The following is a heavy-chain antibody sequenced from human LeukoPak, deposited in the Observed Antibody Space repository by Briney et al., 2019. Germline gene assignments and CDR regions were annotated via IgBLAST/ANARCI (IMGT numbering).Heavy chain of an antibody. V-gene: IGHV4-34*01. CDR3: SMGREWELLLAY. CDR1: GGSFSGYY. D-gene: IGHD1-26*01. CDR2: INHSGST. Sequence: SETLSLTCAVYGGSFSGYYWSWIRQPPGEGLEWIGEINHSGSTNYNPSLKSRVTISVDTSKNQFSLKLSSVTAADTAVYYCSMGREWELLLAYWGQGTLVTVSS. J-gene: IGHJ4*02.